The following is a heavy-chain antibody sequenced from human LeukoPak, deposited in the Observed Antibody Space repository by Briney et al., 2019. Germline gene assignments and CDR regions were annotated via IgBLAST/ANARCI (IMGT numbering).Heavy chain of an antibody. J-gene: IGHJ4*02. D-gene: IGHD3-10*01. CDR1: GYTFTSYD. V-gene: IGHV1-8*02. CDR2: MNPNSGNT. CDR3: ARNQASGFDY. Sequence: ASVKVSCKASGYTFTSYDINWVRQATGQGLEWMGWMNPNSGNTSYAQKFQGRVTMTRDMSTSTVYMELSSLRSEDTAVYYCARNQASGFDYWGQGTLVTVSS.